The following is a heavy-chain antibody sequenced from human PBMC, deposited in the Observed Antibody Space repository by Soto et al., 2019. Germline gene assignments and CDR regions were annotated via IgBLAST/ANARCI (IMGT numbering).Heavy chain of an antibody. V-gene: IGHV1-18*01. CDR2: ISAYNGNT. CDR3: ARYRSSSHY. Sequence: QVQLVQSGAEVKKPGASVKVSCKTSGYTFTDYGVSWVRQAPGQGLEWMGWISAYNGNTDYAQKFQDRVTMTIDTSTSTAYMELRSLTSDDPAVYYCARYRSSSHYWGQGTLVTVSS. J-gene: IGHJ4*02. D-gene: IGHD6-13*01. CDR1: GYTFTDYG.